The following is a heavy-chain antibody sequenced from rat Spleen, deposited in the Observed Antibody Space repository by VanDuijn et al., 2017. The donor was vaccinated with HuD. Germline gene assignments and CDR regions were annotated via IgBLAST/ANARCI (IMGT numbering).Heavy chain of an antibody. D-gene: IGHD2-2*01. Sequence: EVQLVESDGGLVQPGRSLKLSCAASGFTFSDYYMAWVRQAPTKGLEWVATISSDGRRNYYRDSVKGRFTISRDNAKSTLYLQRDSLRSEDTATYYCARAGYLRDWYFDFWGPGTMVTVSS. CDR2: ISSDGRRN. J-gene: IGHJ1*01. CDR3: ARAGYLRDWYFDF. V-gene: IGHV5-29*01. CDR1: GFTFSDYY.